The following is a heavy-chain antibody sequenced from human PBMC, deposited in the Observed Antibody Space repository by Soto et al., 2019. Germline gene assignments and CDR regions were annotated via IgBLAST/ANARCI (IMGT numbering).Heavy chain of an antibody. CDR3: ARDNYSYGYARTLSPAFDY. CDR2: IYSGGST. Sequence: LRLSCAASGFTFSSYSMNWARQAPGKGLEWVSVIYSGGSTYYADSVKGRFTISRDNSKNTLYLQMNSLRAEDTAVYYCARDNYSYGYARTLSPAFDYWGQGTLVTVSS. CDR1: GFTFSSYS. J-gene: IGHJ4*02. D-gene: IGHD5-18*01. V-gene: IGHV3-53*01.